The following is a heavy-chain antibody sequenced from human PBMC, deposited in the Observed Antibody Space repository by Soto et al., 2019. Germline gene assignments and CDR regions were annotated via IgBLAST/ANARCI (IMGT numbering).Heavy chain of an antibody. Sequence: GGSLRLSCAASGFTFSSYWMSWVRQAPGKGLEWVANIKQDGSEKYYVDSVKGRFTISRDNAKNSLYLQMNSLRAEDTAVYYCARAKRDLDYYYYGMDVWGQGTTVTVSS. V-gene: IGHV3-7*01. J-gene: IGHJ6*02. CDR3: ARAKRDLDYYYYGMDV. D-gene: IGHD3-16*01. CDR2: IKQDGSEK. CDR1: GFTFSSYW.